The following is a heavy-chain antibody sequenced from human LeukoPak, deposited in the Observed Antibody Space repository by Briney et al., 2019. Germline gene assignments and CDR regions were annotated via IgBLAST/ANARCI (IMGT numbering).Heavy chain of an antibody. CDR3: ARDDGDYGFNYFDY. CDR2: IKQGGSEK. D-gene: IGHD4-17*01. V-gene: IGHV3-7*01. J-gene: IGHJ4*02. Sequence: GGSLRLSCAASGFTFSDYYMSWVPQAPGKGLEWVANIKQGGSEKNYVDSVKGRFTISRDNAKNSLYLQMNSLRAEDTAVYYCARDDGDYGFNYFDYWGQGTLVTVSS. CDR1: GFTFSDYY.